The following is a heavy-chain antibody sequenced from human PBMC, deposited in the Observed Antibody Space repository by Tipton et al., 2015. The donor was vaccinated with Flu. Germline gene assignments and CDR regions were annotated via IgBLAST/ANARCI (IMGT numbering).Heavy chain of an antibody. CDR1: GYTFTGYY. Sequence: QSGAEVKKPGASVKVSYKASGYTFTGYYMHWVRQAPGQGLEWMGWINPNSGGTNYAQKFQGRVTMTRDTSISTAYMELSRLRSDDTAVYYCARVYYYDSSGYYRPTYFDYWGQGTLVTVSS. CDR2: INPNSGGT. D-gene: IGHD3-22*01. J-gene: IGHJ4*02. V-gene: IGHV1-2*02. CDR3: ARVYYYDSSGYYRPTYFDY.